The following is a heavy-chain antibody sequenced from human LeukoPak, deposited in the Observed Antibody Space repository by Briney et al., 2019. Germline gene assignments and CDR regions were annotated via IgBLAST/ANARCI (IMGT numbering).Heavy chain of an antibody. CDR1: GGSISSGGYH. Sequence: SETLSLTCTVSGGSISSGGYHWSWIRQHPGKGLEWIGYIFYSGSTYYNPSLKSRVTISVDTSKNQFSLRLSSVTAADTAVYYCARHIGSGGSRKPDYYYYGMDVWGQGTTVTVSS. J-gene: IGHJ6*02. CDR3: ARHIGSGGSRKPDYYYYGMDV. D-gene: IGHD2-15*01. CDR2: IFYSGST. V-gene: IGHV4-31*03.